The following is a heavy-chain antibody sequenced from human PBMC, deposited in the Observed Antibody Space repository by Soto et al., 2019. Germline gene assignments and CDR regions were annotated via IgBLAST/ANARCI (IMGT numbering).Heavy chain of an antibody. CDR2: ISSSSSYI. J-gene: IGHJ4*02. D-gene: IGHD3-22*01. CDR1: GFTFSSYS. Sequence: PGGSLRLSCAASGFTFSSYSMNWVRQAPGKGLEWVSSISSSSSYIYYADSVKGRFTISRDNAKNSLYLQMNSLRAEDTAVYYCARFWEGDSSGTPPPFDYWGQGTLVTVSS. V-gene: IGHV3-21*01. CDR3: ARFWEGDSSGTPPPFDY.